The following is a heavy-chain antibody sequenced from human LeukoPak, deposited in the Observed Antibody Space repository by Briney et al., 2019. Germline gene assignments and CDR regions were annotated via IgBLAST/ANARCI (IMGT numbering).Heavy chain of an antibody. Sequence: SETLSLTCTVSGGSISSYYWSWIRQPPGKGLEWIGYIYYSGSTNYNPSLKSRVTISVDTSKNQFSLKLSSVTAADTAVYYCAREIRSGFSSSWYGAFDIWGQGTMVTVSS. CDR1: GGSISSYY. J-gene: IGHJ3*02. CDR3: AREIRSGFSSSWYGAFDI. CDR2: IYYSGST. V-gene: IGHV4-59*01. D-gene: IGHD6-13*01.